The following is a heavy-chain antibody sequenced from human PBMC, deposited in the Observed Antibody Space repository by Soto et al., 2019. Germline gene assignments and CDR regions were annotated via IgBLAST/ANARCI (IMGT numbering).Heavy chain of an antibody. CDR2: ISGSGGST. CDR1: GFTFSSYA. J-gene: IGHJ4*02. V-gene: IGHV3-23*01. CDR3: AKDPLSITGTTLEDY. Sequence: GGSLRLSCAASGFTFSSYAMSWVRQAPGKGLEWVSAISGSGGSTYYADSVKGRFTISRDNSKNTLYLQMNSLRAEDTAVYYCAKDPLSITGTTLEDYWGQGTLVTVSS. D-gene: IGHD1-20*01.